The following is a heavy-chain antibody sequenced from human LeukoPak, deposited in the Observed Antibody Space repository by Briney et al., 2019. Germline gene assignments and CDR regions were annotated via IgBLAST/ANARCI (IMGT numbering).Heavy chain of an antibody. V-gene: IGHV3-48*03. D-gene: IGHD3-10*01. J-gene: IGHJ4*02. CDR2: ISSSGSTI. Sequence: AGTLRLSCAASGFTFSSYEMNWVRQAPGKGLEWVSYISSSGSTIYYADSVKGRFTISRDNAKNSLYLQMNSLRAEDTAVYYCARDLWFGELLFRFDYWGQGTLVTVSS. CDR3: ARDLWFGELLFRFDY. CDR1: GFTFSSYE.